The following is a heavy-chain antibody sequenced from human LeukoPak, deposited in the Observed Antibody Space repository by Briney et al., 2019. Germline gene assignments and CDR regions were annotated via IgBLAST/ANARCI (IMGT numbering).Heavy chain of an antibody. Sequence: AEPLSLTCTVSGVSISSYYWSWVRQPPGKGLEWLGYIYYSGSTNYNPSLKSRVTISVDTSKNQFSLKLSSVTAADTAVYYCARKTYYYDSSGYAHAFDIWGEGRMVTVSS. V-gene: IGHV4-59*01. CDR1: GVSISSYY. CDR2: IYYSGST. CDR3: ARKTYYYDSSGYAHAFDI. J-gene: IGHJ3*02. D-gene: IGHD3-22*01.